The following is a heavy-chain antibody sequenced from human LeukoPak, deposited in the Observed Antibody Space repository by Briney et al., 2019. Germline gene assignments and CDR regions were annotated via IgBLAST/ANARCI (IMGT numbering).Heavy chain of an antibody. Sequence: GGSLRLSCAASGFTFSSYGMHWVRQASGKGLEWVAVIWYDGSNKYYADSVKGRFTISRENSKNTLYLQMNSLRAEDTAVYYCAKSPYYGSGSTQTYFDYWGQGTLVTVSS. D-gene: IGHD3-10*01. CDR2: IWYDGSNK. CDR3: AKSPYYGSGSTQTYFDY. CDR1: GFTFSSYG. V-gene: IGHV3-33*06. J-gene: IGHJ4*02.